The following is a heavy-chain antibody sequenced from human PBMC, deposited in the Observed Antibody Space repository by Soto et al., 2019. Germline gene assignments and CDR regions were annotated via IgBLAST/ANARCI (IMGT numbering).Heavy chain of an antibody. J-gene: IGHJ6*02. CDR1: GGTFSSYA. D-gene: IGHD2-2*01. CDR2: IIPIFGTA. Sequence: SVKVSCKASGGTFSSYAISWVRQAPGQGLEWMGGIIPIFGTANYAQKFQGRVPITAYESTSTAYMELSSLRSEDTAVYYCARGDVVVVPAAYTRYYYYGMDVWGQGTTVTVSS. V-gene: IGHV1-69*13. CDR3: ARGDVVVVPAAYTRYYYYGMDV.